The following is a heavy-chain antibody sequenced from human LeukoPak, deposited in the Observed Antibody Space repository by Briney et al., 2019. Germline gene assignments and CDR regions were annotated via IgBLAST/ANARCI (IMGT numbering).Heavy chain of an antibody. D-gene: IGHD6-13*01. CDR3: ARVRTGYSSSWYDY. J-gene: IGHJ4*02. V-gene: IGHV1-8*03. CDR2: MNPNSGNT. Sequence: ASVKVSCKASGYTFTSYDINWVRQATGQGLEWMGWMNPNSGNTGYAQKFQGSVTITRNTSISTAYMELSSLRSEDTAVYYCARVRTGYSSSWYDYWGQGTLVTVSS. CDR1: GYTFTSYD.